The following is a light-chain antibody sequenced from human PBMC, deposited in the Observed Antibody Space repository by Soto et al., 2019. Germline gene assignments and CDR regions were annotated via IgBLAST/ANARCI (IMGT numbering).Light chain of an antibody. Sequence: DIQMTQSPSSLSASVGDRVTISCRARQTSATFVNWYQQKSGSAPRLLIYETSALQRGVPSRFSGSGSGTHFVLSISDFQPEDSATYFCQQTYTNPQTFGQGTKVEIK. J-gene: IGKJ1*01. V-gene: IGKV1-39*01. CDR1: QTSATF. CDR3: QQTYTNPQT. CDR2: ETS.